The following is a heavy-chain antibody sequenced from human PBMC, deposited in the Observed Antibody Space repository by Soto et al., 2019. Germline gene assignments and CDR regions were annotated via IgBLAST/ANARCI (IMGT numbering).Heavy chain of an antibody. V-gene: IGHV4-34*01. CDR2: INHSGST. D-gene: IGHD4-17*01. CDR1: GGSFSGYY. J-gene: IGHJ3*02. Sequence: QVQLQKWGAGLLKPSETLSLTCAVYGGSFSGYYWSWIRQPPGKGLEWIGEINHSGSTNYNPSLKSRVTISVDTSKNQFSLKLSSVTAADTAVYYCARGRDGDYEGDAFDIWGQGTMVTVSS. CDR3: ARGRDGDYEGDAFDI.